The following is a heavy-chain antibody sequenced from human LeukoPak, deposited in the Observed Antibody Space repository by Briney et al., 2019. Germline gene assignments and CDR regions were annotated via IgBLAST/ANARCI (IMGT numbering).Heavy chain of an antibody. V-gene: IGHV1-18*01. D-gene: IGHD5-18*01. J-gene: IGHJ6*02. CDR3: ARDRGQLWLLDYYYYGMDV. Sequence: ASVKVSCKASGYTFTSYGISWVRQAPGQGLEWMGWISAYNGNTNYAQKLQGRVTMTTDTSTSTAYMELRSLRSDDTAVYYCARDRGQLWLLDYYYYGMDVWGQGTTVTASS. CDR1: GYTFTSYG. CDR2: ISAYNGNT.